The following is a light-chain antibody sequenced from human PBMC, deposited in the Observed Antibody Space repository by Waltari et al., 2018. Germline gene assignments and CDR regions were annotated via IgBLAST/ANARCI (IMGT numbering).Light chain of an antibody. Sequence: QSALTQPASMSGSPGQSITISCTGTSSDYVSWYQKLPDNAPQVIIYDVDKRPSGVSIRFSGSKSGNTASLTISGLQAEDEADYFCSSHTRTNTLEMLFGGGTKVTVL. J-gene: IGLJ2*01. CDR3: SSHTRTNTLEML. CDR2: DVD. CDR1: SSDY. V-gene: IGLV2-14*03.